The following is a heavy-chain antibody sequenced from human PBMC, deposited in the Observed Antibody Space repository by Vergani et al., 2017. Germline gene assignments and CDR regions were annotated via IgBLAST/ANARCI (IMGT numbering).Heavy chain of an antibody. J-gene: IGHJ3*02. CDR2: IGSSGPYI. Sequence: VQLVESGGGLVKPGGSLRLSCAASGFTFSDFSMSWVRQAPVKGLEWVAFIGSSGPYINYADSVKGRFIISRDNTNNSLFLQLRSLRAEDAAVYYCAKVGRSEVAGTFGAFDIWGQGTMVTVSS. CDR3: AKVGRSEVAGTFGAFDI. CDR1: GFTFSDFS. D-gene: IGHD6-19*01. V-gene: IGHV3-21*06.